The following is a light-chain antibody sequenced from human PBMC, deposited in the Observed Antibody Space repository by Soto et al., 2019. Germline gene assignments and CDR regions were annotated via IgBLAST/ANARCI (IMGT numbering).Light chain of an antibody. J-gene: IGKJ1*01. V-gene: IGKV3-20*01. CDR2: GAS. CDR3: QQYGSSPWT. CDR1: QSFSSSS. Sequence: EIVLTQSPGTLSLSPGERATLSCRASQSFSSSSLAWSQRKPGQAPRLLIYGASSRATGIPDRFSGCGSGTDFTLTISRLEPEDFAVYYCQQYGSSPWTFGQGTKVEIK.